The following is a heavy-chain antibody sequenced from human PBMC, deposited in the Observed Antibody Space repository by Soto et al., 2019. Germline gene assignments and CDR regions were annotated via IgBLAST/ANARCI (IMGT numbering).Heavy chain of an antibody. CDR2: ISGSGGST. J-gene: IGHJ4*02. CDR1: GFTFSSYA. CDR3: AKALYSSPYNYYFDF. V-gene: IGHV3-23*01. D-gene: IGHD6-13*01. Sequence: PGGSLRLSCAASGFTFSSYAMSWVRQAPGKGLEWVSAISGSGGSTYYADSVKGRFTISRDNSKNTLYLQMNSLRAEDTAVYYCAKALYSSPYNYYFDFWGQGTLVTVSS.